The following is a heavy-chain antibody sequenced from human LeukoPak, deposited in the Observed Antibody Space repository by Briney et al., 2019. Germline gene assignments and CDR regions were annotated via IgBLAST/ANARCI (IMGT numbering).Heavy chain of an antibody. D-gene: IGHD2-2*01. J-gene: IGHJ3*02. V-gene: IGHV4-34*01. Sequence: SETLSITCAVYGGSFSGYYWSWIRQPPGKGLEWIGEINHSGSTNYNPSLKSRVTISVDTSKNQFSLKLSSVTAADTAVYYCGAAAPGGAFDIWGQGTMVTVSS. CDR3: GAAAPGGAFDI. CDR2: INHSGST. CDR1: GGSFSGYY.